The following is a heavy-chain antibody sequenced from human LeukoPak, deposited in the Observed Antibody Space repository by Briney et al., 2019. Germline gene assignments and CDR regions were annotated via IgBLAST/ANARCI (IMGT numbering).Heavy chain of an antibody. Sequence: GGPLRLSCVASGFPFSSYWMTWVRQAPGKGLEWVANIKQDGSMKSYVDSVKGRFTISRDNAKNSLYLQMNSLRAEDTAIYYCTRVGYIDEGIDYWGQGTLVTVSS. CDR1: GFPFSSYW. D-gene: IGHD5-24*01. J-gene: IGHJ4*02. CDR3: TRVGYIDEGIDY. V-gene: IGHV3-7*04. CDR2: IKQDGSMK.